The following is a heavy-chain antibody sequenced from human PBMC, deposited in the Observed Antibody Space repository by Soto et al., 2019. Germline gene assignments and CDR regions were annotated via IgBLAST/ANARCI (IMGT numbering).Heavy chain of an antibody. D-gene: IGHD6-13*01. J-gene: IGHJ4*02. CDR3: AKGRPGGQQLVLAYFDY. Sequence: GGSLRLSCAASGFTFSSYGVHWVRQAPGKGLEWVAVISYDGSNKYYADSVKGRFTISRDNSKNTLCLQMNSLRAEDTAVYYCAKGRPGGQQLVLAYFDYWGQGTLVTVSS. V-gene: IGHV3-30*18. CDR2: ISYDGSNK. CDR1: GFTFSSYG.